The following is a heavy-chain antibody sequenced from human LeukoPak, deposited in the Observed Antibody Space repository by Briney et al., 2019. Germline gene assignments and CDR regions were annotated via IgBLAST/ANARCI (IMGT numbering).Heavy chain of an antibody. D-gene: IGHD2-2*01. V-gene: IGHV3-7*01. CDR3: ARGRGDIVVVPASSAYGMDV. CDR1: GFTFSSHG. CDR2: IKQDGSEK. J-gene: IGHJ6*02. Sequence: GGSLRLSCAASGFTFSSHGMHWVRQAPGKGLEWVANIKQDGSEKYYVDSVKGRFTISRDNAKNSLYLQMNSLRAEDTAVYYCARGRGDIVVVPASSAYGMDVWGQGTTVTVSS.